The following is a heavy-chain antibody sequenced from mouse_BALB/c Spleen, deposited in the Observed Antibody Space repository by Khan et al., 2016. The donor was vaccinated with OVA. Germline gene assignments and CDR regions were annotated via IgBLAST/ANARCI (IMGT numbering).Heavy chain of an antibody. V-gene: IGHV9-1*02. Sequence: QIQLVQSGPELKKPGETVKISCKASGFTFTNYGMNWVKQAPGKGLKWMGWINTYTGEPTYGDDFKGRFALSLETSASTAYLQINNLVNEDMATYFSARISSYWYSDFWGAGTTVTVSS. CDR3: ARISSYWYSDF. CDR2: INTYTGEP. D-gene: IGHD6-2*01. J-gene: IGHJ1*01. CDR1: GFTFTNYG.